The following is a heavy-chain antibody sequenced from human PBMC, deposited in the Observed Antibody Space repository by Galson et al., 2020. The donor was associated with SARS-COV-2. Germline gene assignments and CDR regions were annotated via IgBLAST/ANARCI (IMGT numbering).Heavy chain of an antibody. V-gene: IGHV3-7*01. D-gene: IGHD3-3*01. CDR2: IKQDGSEK. CDR1: GFTFRTYW. J-gene: IGHJ6*02. Sequence: TGGSLRLSCAASGFTFRTYWMSWVRQAPGKGLEWVANIKQDGSEKYYVDSVKGRFTISRDNAKNSLYLQMNSLRAEDTAVYYCARDHVLRFSEWSSPYYYYYGMDVWGQGTTVTVSS. CDR3: ARDHVLRFSEWSSPYYYYYGMDV.